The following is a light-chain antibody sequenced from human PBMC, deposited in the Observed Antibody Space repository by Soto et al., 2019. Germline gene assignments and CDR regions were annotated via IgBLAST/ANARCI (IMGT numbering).Light chain of an antibody. Sequence: QSVLTQPPSVSGPPGQRVTISCTGSSSNIGAGYDVHWYQQLPGTAPKLLIFGNNYRPSGVPDRFSGSKSGTSASLAITGLQAEDEADYYCHSYDSSLSASVFGGGTKLTVL. CDR2: GNN. V-gene: IGLV1-40*01. J-gene: IGLJ3*02. CDR3: HSYDSSLSASV. CDR1: SSNIGAGYD.